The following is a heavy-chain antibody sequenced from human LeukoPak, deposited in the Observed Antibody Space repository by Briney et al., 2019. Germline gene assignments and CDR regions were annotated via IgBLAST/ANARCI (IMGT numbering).Heavy chain of an antibody. D-gene: IGHD3-22*01. CDR1: GFIFSNYA. CDR3: AKGASRLYDNSGYYPFLYDY. V-gene: IGHV3-23*01. J-gene: IGHJ4*02. CDR2: VSGGGANT. Sequence: GGSLRLSCATSGFIFSNYAMTWVRRAPGKGLEWFSTVSGGGANTYYADSVKGRFAISRDNSKNTLYLQMNSLRAEDTAVYYCAKGASRLYDNSGYYPFLYDYWGQGTLVSVSS.